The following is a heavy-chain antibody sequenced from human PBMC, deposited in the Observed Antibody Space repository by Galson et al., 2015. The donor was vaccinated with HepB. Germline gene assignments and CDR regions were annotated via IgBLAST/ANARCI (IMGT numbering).Heavy chain of an antibody. CDR2: ISGSGGST. CDR1: GFTFSSYA. D-gene: IGHD3-3*01. J-gene: IGHJ5*02. V-gene: IGHV3-23*01. CDR3: AKDRGSGLLSRVWFDP. Sequence: SLRLSCAASGFTFSSYAMSWIRQAPGKGLEWVSAISGSGGSTYYADSVKGRFTISRDNSKNTLYLQMNSLRAEDTAVYYCAKDRGSGLLSRVWFDPWGQGTLVTVSS.